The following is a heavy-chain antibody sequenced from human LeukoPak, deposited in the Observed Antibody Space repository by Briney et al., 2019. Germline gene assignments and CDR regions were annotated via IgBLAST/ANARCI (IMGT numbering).Heavy chain of an antibody. J-gene: IGHJ4*02. D-gene: IGHD6-6*01. CDR2: ISSSSSTI. CDR1: GFTFSSYS. CDR3: ATESSRSSAY. V-gene: IGHV3-48*01. Sequence: GGSLRLSCAASGFTFSSYSMNWVRQAPGKGLEWVSHISSSSSTIFYADSVKGRFTISRDNGKNSLYLQMKSLRAEDTAVYYCATESSRSSAYWGQGTLVTVSS.